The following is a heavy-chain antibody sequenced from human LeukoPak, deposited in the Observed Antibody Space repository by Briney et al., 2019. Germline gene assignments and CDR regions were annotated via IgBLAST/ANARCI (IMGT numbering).Heavy chain of an antibody. CDR1: GYTFTSYY. V-gene: IGHV1-46*01. Sequence: ASVKVSCKASGYTFTSYYMHWVRQAPGQGLEWMGIINPSGGSTSYAQKFQGRVTMTRDTSTSTVYMELSSLRSEDTAVYYCAREGWELLNSRSYFDYWGQGTLVTVSS. CDR3: AREGWELLNSRSYFDY. J-gene: IGHJ4*02. D-gene: IGHD1-26*01. CDR2: INPSGGST.